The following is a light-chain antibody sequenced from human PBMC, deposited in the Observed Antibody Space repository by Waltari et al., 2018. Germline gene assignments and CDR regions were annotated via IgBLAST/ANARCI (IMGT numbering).Light chain of an antibody. V-gene: IGKV3-11*01. CDR2: DAS. CDR1: QSVSSY. CDR3: QQRSNWPPYT. Sequence: IVLTQSPATLSLSPGESATLSCRASQSVSSYLAWYQQKPGQAPRPLIYDASNRATGIPARFSGSGSGTDFTLTISSLEPEDFAVYYCQQRSNWPPYTFGQGTKLEIK. J-gene: IGKJ2*01.